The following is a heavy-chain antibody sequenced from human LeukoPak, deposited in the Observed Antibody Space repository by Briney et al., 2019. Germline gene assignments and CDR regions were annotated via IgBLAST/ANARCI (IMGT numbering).Heavy chain of an antibody. CDR1: GFTFSDYY. D-gene: IGHD2-15*01. CDR2: ISSSGSTI. V-gene: IGHV3-11*01. J-gene: IGHJ3*02. CDR3: AREGCSGGSCYRGAFDI. Sequence: GGSLRLCCAAPGFTFSDYYMSWIRQAAGKGLEWVSYISSSGSTIYYADSVKGRFTISRDNAKNSLYLQMNSLRAEDTAVYYCAREGCSGGSCYRGAFDIWGQGTMVTVSS.